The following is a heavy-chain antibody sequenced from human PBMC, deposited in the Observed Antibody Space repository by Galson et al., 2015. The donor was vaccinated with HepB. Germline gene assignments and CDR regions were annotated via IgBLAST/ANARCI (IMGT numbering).Heavy chain of an antibody. J-gene: IGHJ4*02. CDR2: ISHDGGTR. Sequence: SLRLFCTASGFTLSRYVIHWVRHAPGKGLEWVALISHDGGTRNYADSVKGRFTITSDNSMNTLYLKMHSLRPADTAVYLCARGGTNESIDSWGQGTLVTVSS. V-gene: IGHV3-30-3*01. CDR1: GFTLSRYV. D-gene: IGHD3-16*01. CDR3: ARGGTNESIDS.